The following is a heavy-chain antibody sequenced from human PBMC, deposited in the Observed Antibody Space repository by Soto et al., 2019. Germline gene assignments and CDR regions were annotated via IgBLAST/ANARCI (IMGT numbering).Heavy chain of an antibody. J-gene: IGHJ6*02. Sequence: SVKVSCKASGDVFRSYGINWVRQAPGQGLEWMGGIIPISGTTNYAQKFQGRVAITADESTDTVYMELSRLRSEDTAVYFCARVRCFNGLCHTADYGMDVWGQGTTVTV. CDR1: GDVFRSYG. CDR2: IIPISGTT. D-gene: IGHD2-8*01. CDR3: ARVRCFNGLCHTADYGMDV. V-gene: IGHV1-69*13.